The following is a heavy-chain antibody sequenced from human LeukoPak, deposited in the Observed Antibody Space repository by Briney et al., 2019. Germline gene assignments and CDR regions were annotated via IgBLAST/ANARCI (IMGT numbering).Heavy chain of an antibody. J-gene: IGHJ4*02. CDR3: AKRGVVIRVILVGFHKEAYYFDS. Sequence: GGSLRLSCAVSGITLSNYGMSWVRQAPGKGLEWVAGISDSGRRTNYADSVKGRFTISRDNPKNTLYLQMNSLRAEDTAVYFCAKRGVVIRVILVGFHKEAYYFDSWGQGALVTVSS. D-gene: IGHD3-22*01. V-gene: IGHV3-23*01. CDR2: ISDSGRRT. CDR1: GITLSNYG.